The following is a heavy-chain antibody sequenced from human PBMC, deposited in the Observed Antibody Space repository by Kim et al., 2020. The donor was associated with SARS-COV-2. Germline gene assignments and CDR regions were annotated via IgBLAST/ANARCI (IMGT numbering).Heavy chain of an antibody. CDR1: GGNFSSYA. Sequence: SVKVSCKASGGNFSSYAISWVRQAPGQGLEWMGGIIPIFGTANYAQKFQGRVTITADESTSTAYMELSSLRSEDTAVYYCARDLRYYYYYGMDVWGQGTTVTVSS. J-gene: IGHJ6*02. CDR2: IIPIFGTA. CDR3: ARDLRYYYYYGMDV. V-gene: IGHV1-69*13.